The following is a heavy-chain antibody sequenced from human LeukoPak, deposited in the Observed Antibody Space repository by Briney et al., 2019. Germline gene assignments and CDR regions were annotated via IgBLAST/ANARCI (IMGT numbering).Heavy chain of an antibody. CDR1: GGSISSYY. Sequence: PSETLSLTYTVSGGSISSYYWSWVRQPPGKGLEWIGYIYYSGSTNYNPSLKSRVTISVGTSKNQFSLKLSSVTAADTAVYYCARTVTTSFGMDVWGQGTTVTVSS. CDR2: IYYSGST. J-gene: IGHJ6*02. V-gene: IGHV4-59*01. D-gene: IGHD4-17*01. CDR3: ARTVTTSFGMDV.